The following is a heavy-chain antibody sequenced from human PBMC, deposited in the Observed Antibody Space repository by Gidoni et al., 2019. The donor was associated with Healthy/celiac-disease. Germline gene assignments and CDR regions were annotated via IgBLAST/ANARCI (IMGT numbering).Heavy chain of an antibody. CDR2: IYYSGST. CDR1: GGSISSYY. J-gene: IGHJ4*02. D-gene: IGHD3-10*01. Sequence: QVQLQESGPGLVKHSETLSLTCTVSGGSISSYYWSWIRQPPGKGLEWIGYIYYSGSTNYNPSLKRRVTIAVDTSKNQFSLQLRSVPAADTAVYYCARGSYHFDYWGQGTLVTVSS. CDR3: ARGSYHFDY. V-gene: IGHV4-59*01.